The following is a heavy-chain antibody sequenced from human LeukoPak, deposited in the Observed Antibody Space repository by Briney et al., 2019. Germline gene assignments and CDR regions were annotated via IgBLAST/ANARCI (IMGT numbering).Heavy chain of an antibody. CDR3: AREDSSSWYGNY. V-gene: IGHV1-69*04. CDR2: IIPILGIA. J-gene: IGHJ4*02. D-gene: IGHD6-13*01. Sequence: GASVKVSCKASGGTFSSYAISWVRQAPGQGLEWMGRIIPILGIANYAQKFQGRVTITADKSTSTAYMELSSLRSEDTAVYYCAREDSSSWYGNYWGRGTLVTVSS. CDR1: GGTFSSYA.